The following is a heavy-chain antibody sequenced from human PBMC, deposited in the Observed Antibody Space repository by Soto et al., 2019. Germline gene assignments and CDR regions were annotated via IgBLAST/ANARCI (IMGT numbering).Heavy chain of an antibody. CDR3: AKGPLFGVVILYYFDY. V-gene: IGHV3-23*01. Sequence: PGGSLRLSCAASGFTFSSYAMSWVRQAPGKGLEWVSAISGSGGSTYYADSVKGRFTISRDNSKNTLYLQMNSLRAEDTAVYYCAKGPLFGVVILYYFDYWGQGTLVTVSS. D-gene: IGHD3-3*01. CDR2: ISGSGGST. J-gene: IGHJ4*02. CDR1: GFTFSSYA.